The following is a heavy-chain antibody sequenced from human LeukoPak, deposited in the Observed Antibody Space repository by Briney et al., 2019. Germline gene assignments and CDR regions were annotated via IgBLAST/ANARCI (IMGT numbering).Heavy chain of an antibody. CDR3: ARVRPAVVPAVLPDYYFDY. V-gene: IGHV1-8*01. J-gene: IGHJ4*02. CDR2: MNPNSGNT. CDR1: GYTFTSYD. Sequence: ASVKVSCKASGYTFTSYDINWVRQATGQGLEWMGWMNPNSGNTGYAQKFQGRVTMTRNTSISTAYMELSSLRSEDTAVYYCARVRPAVVPAVLPDYYFDYWGQGTLVTVSS. D-gene: IGHD2-2*01.